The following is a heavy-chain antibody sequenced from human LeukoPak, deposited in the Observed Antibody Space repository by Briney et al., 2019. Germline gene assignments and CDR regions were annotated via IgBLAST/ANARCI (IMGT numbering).Heavy chain of an antibody. J-gene: IGHJ4*02. CDR2: INPNSGGT. V-gene: IGHV1-2*02. CDR3: ARDVGQTGTIDY. D-gene: IGHD1-1*01. Sequence: ASVKVSCKASGYTFTGYYVHWVRQAPGQGLEWMGWINPNSGGTNYAQKFQGRVTMTRDTSISTAYMELSRLRSDDTVVYYCARDVGQTGTIDYWGQGTLVTVSS. CDR1: GYTFTGYY.